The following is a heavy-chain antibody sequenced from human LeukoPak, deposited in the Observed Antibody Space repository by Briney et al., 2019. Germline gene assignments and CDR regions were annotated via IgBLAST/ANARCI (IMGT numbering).Heavy chain of an antibody. D-gene: IGHD3-3*01. CDR3: ACPPFGVVTPNFDY. CDR2: ISGSGGST. V-gene: IGHV3-23*01. CDR1: GFTFSSYA. J-gene: IGHJ4*02. Sequence: SGGSLRLSCAASGFTFSSYAMSWVRQAPGKELEWVSAISGSGGSTYYADSVKGRFTISRDNSKNTLYLQMNSLRAEDTAVYYCACPPFGVVTPNFDYWGQGTLVTVSS.